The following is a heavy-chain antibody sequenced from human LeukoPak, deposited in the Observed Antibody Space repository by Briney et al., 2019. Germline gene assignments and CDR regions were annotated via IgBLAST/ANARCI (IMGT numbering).Heavy chain of an antibody. CDR3: LRDRRDGYIA. CDR1: GFSVSGNY. J-gene: IGHJ5*02. V-gene: IGHV3-53*01. D-gene: IGHD5-24*01. CDR2: IYSGGST. Sequence: GGSLRLSCAASGFSVSGNYMSWVRQAPGKGLEWVPVIYSGGSTFYADSVKGRFTISRDNSNNILYLQMNSLRDEDTAIYYCLRDRRDGYIAWGQGTLVTVSS.